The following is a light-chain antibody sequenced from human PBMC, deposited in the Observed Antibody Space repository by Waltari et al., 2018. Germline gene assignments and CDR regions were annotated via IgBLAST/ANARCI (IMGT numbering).Light chain of an antibody. J-gene: IGLJ2*01. V-gene: IGLV3-9*01. CDR3: QVWSSSTVI. CDR2: NDS. Sequence: SFELTQSLSVSVAPGQTARITCEANYIGSHNLHWYHQKPGQAPILVIYNDSIRPSGIPERFSGSNSGNTATLTITRAQVGDDGYFYCQVWSSSTVIFGGGTKLTVL. CDR1: YIGSHN.